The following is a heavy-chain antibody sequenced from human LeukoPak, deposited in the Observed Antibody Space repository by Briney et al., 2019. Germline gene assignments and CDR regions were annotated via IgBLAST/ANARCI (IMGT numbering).Heavy chain of an antibody. CDR2: IRNDGNDK. CDR1: GFTFNKHG. CDR3: AKASMVRGVLFSYYYMDV. J-gene: IGHJ6*03. V-gene: IGHV3-30*02. Sequence: GGSLRLSCAASGFTFNKHGMHWVRQAPGKGLEWFSFIRNDGNDKYYADSVKGRFTISRDNSKNTLYLQMNSLRAEDTAVYYCAKASMVRGVLFSYYYMDVWGKGTTVTISS. D-gene: IGHD3-10*01.